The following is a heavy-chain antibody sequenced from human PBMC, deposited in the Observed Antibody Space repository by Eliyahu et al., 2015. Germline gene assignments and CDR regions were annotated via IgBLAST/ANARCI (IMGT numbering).Heavy chain of an antibody. J-gene: IGHJ6*02. CDR1: GGXFSSYA. Sequence: QVQLVQSGAEVKKPGSSVKVSCKASGGXFSSYAXNWVRQAPGQGLEWMGGIIPIFGTANYAQKFQGRVTITADESTSTAYMELSSLRSEDTAVYYCARDPTVVTPGRGYGMDVWGQGTTVTVSS. D-gene: IGHD4-23*01. V-gene: IGHV1-69*01. CDR3: ARDPTVVTPGRGYGMDV. CDR2: IIPIFGTA.